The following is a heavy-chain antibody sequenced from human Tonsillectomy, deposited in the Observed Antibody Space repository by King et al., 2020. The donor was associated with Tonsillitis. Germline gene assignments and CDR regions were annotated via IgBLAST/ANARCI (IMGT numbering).Heavy chain of an antibody. V-gene: IGHV4-39*07. CDR1: GGSISSSTYF. D-gene: IGHD6-13*01. J-gene: IGHJ2*01. CDR3: ARHVPYSSSWHWYFDL. Sequence: QLQESGPGLVKPSETLSLTCTVSGGSISSSTYFWGWIRQPPGKGLEWIGSIYYGGSIYYNPSLKSRVTISVDTSKNQFSLKLSSLTAADTSVYSCARHVPYSSSWHWYFDLWGRGTLVTVSS. CDR2: IYYGGSI.